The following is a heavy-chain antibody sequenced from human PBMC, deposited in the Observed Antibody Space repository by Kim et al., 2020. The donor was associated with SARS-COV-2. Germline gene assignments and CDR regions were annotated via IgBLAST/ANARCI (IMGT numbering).Heavy chain of an antibody. CDR2: TYYRSRWLN. D-gene: IGHD6-13*01. CDR1: GDSVSSNIAT. CDR3: ARAAGGQSGLDF. J-gene: IGHJ4*02. Sequence: SQTLSLTCVISGDSVSSNIATWNWVRQSPSRGLEWLGRTYYRSRWLNEYATSVKSRITINPDTPKNQFSLQLSSVTPEDTAVYCCARAAGGQSGLDFWGQGSLVTVSS. V-gene: IGHV6-1*01.